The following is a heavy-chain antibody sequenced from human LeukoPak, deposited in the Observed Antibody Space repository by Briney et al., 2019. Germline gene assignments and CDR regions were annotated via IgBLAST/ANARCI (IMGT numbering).Heavy chain of an antibody. CDR2: ISSSSSYI. CDR3: ARVEVVTGLEEYFDL. D-gene: IGHD2-15*01. Sequence: PGGSLRLSCAASGFTFSSYSMNWVRQAPGKELEWVSSISSSSSYIYYADSVKGRFTISRGNAKNSLYLQMNSLRAEDTAVYYCARVEVVTGLEEYFDLWGRGTLVTVSS. J-gene: IGHJ2*01. V-gene: IGHV3-21*01. CDR1: GFTFSSYS.